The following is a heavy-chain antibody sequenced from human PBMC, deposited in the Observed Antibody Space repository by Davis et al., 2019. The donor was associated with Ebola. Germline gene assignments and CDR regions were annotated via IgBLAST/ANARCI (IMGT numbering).Heavy chain of an antibody. J-gene: IGHJ3*02. CDR2: INPNSGGT. Sequence: ASVKVSCKASGYTFTGYYMHWVRQAPGQGLEWMGWINPNSGGTNYAQKFQGRVTMTRDTSISTAYMELSRLGSDDTAVYYCARGGGYCSSTSCYSGAFDIWGQGTMVTVSS. D-gene: IGHD2-2*01. CDR1: GYTFTGYY. V-gene: IGHV1-2*02. CDR3: ARGGGYCSSTSCYSGAFDI.